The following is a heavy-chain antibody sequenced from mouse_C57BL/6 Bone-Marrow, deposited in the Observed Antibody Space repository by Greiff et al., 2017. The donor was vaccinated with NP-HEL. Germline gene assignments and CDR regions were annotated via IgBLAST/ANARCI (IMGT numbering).Heavy chain of an antibody. D-gene: IGHD1-1*01. V-gene: IGHV1-36*01. CDR1: GFTFTDYY. CDR2: VYPYNGGT. J-gene: IGHJ2*01. CDR3: ARSNYYGSSYIYYFDY. Sequence: LMKPGPSVKISCKASGFTFTDYYMHWVKQSHGKSLEWIGLVYPYNGGTSYNQKFKGKATLTVDTSSSTAYMELNSLTSEDSAVYYCARSNYYGSSYIYYFDYWGQGTTLTVSS.